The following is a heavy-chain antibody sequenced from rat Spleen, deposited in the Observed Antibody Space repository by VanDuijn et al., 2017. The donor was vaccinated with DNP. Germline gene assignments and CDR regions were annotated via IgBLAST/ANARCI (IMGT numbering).Heavy chain of an antibody. V-gene: IGHV5-25*01. Sequence: EVQLVESGGGLVQPGRSMKLSCAASGFTFSDYYMAWVRQAPKKGLEWVASISPSGGSTYYRDSVKGRFTISRDNAKSTLYLQMDSLRSEDTATYYCATGHFDYWGQGVMVTVSS. CDR1: GFTFSDYY. CDR2: ISPSGGST. CDR3: ATGHFDY. J-gene: IGHJ2*01.